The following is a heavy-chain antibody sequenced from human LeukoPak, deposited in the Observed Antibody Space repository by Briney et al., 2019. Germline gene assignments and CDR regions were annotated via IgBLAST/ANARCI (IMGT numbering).Heavy chain of an antibody. D-gene: IGHD1-26*01. V-gene: IGHV4-4*07. J-gene: IGHJ5*02. CDR1: GGSISSYY. CDR3: ARAGIPMGRYRRWFDP. Sequence: SETLSLTCTVSGGSISSYYWSWIRQPAGKGLEWIGRIYTSGSTNYNPSLKSRVTMSVDTSKNQFSLKLSSVTAADTAVYYCARAGIPMGRYRRWFDPWGQGTLVTVSS. CDR2: IYTSGST.